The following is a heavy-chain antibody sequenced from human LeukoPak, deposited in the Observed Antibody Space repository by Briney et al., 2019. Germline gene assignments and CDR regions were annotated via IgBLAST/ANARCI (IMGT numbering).Heavy chain of an antibody. CDR1: EYTFTSYY. Sequence: ASVKVSCKASEYTFTSYYIHWVRQAPRQGLEWMGIVIPSGGSTTYAQTFQGRVTMTRDTSTRTVYMELSSLRSEDTAVYYCARVVTASSGWYHFDYWGQGTLVTVSS. J-gene: IGHJ4*02. V-gene: IGHV1-46*01. CDR3: ARVVTASSGWYHFDY. D-gene: IGHD6-19*01. CDR2: VIPSGGST.